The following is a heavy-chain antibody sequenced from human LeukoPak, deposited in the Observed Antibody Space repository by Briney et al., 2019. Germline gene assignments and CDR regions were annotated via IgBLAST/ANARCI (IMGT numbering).Heavy chain of an antibody. CDR3: AKDGLRYSSSPDY. D-gene: IGHD6-13*01. J-gene: IGHJ4*02. CDR1: GFTFSSYA. V-gene: IGHV3-30-3*01. CDR2: ISYDGSNK. Sequence: GGSLRLSCAASGFTFSSYAMHWVRQAPGKGLEWVAVISYDGSNKYYADSVKGRFTISRDNSKNTLYLQMNGLRAEDTAVYYCAKDGLRYSSSPDYWGQGTLVTVSS.